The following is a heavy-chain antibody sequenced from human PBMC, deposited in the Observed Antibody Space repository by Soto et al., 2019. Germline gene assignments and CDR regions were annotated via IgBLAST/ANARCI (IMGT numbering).Heavy chain of an antibody. CDR1: GFTFSSYA. CDR3: AKEGGANIAARPDRYYYYYMDV. D-gene: IGHD6-6*01. V-gene: IGHV3-23*01. CDR2: ISGSGGST. J-gene: IGHJ6*03. Sequence: GGSLRLSCAASGFTFSSYAMSWVRQAPGKGLEWVSAISGSGGSTYYADSVKGRFTISRDNSKNTLYLQMNSLRAEDTAVYYCAKEGGANIAARPDRYYYYYMDVWGKGTTVTVSS.